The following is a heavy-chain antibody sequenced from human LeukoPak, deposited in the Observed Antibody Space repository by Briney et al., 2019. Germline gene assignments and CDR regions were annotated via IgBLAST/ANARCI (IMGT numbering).Heavy chain of an antibody. V-gene: IGHV3-53*01. J-gene: IGHJ5*02. D-gene: IGHD3-3*01. Sequence: GGSLRLSCAASGFTVSSNYMSWVRQAPGKGLEWVSVIYSGGSTYYADSVKGRFTISRDNSKNTLYLQMNSLRAEDTAVYYCAREAIFGVVRDVPGWFDPWGQGTLVTVSS. CDR2: IYSGGST. CDR1: GFTVSSNY. CDR3: AREAIFGVVRDVPGWFDP.